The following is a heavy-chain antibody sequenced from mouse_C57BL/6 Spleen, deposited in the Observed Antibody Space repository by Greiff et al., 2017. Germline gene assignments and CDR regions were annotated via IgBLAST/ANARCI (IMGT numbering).Heavy chain of an antibody. Sequence: EVKLVESGGGLVKPGGSLKLSCAASGFSFSSYAMSWVRQTPEKRLEWVATISDGGSYTYYPDNVKGRFTISRDNAKNNLYLQMSHLKSEDTAMYYCASRQLRLGDYYAMDYWGQGTSVTVSS. D-gene: IGHD3-2*02. CDR3: ASRQLRLGDYYAMDY. J-gene: IGHJ4*01. V-gene: IGHV5-4*03. CDR1: GFSFSSYA. CDR2: ISDGGSYT.